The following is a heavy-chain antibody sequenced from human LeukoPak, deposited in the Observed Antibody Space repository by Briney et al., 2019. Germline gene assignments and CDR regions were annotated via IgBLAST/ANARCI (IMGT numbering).Heavy chain of an antibody. D-gene: IGHD6-6*01. CDR1: GFTFSSYE. J-gene: IGHJ5*02. CDR2: ISSSGSTI. CDR3: ATSHHKPEYSSSHNWFDP. Sequence: GGSLRLSCAASGFTFSSYEMNWVRQAPGKGLEWVSYISSSGSTIYYADSVKGRFTISRDNAKNSLYLQMNSLRAEDTAVYYCATSHHKPEYSSSHNWFDPWGQGTLVTVSS. V-gene: IGHV3-48*03.